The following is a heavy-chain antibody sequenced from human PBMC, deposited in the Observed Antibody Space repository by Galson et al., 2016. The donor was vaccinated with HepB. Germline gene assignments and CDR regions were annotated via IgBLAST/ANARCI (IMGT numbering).Heavy chain of an antibody. CDR1: GFSLSTSGVG. CDR3: SHIVTVFRVPPVGRDGFDI. Sequence: PALVKPTQTLTLTCSFSGFSLSTSGVGVGWIRQPPGKALEWLAVVYWDDVKRYSPSLESRLTITKDASKNQVVLKMTKVDPVDTATYYCSHIVTVFRVPPVGRDGFDIWGQGTMVTVSS. D-gene: IGHD3-3*01. CDR2: VYWDDVK. V-gene: IGHV2-5*02. J-gene: IGHJ3*02.